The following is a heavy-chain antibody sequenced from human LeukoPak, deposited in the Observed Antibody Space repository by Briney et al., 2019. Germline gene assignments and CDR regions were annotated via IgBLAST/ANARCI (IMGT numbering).Heavy chain of an antibody. Sequence: SETLSLTCAASGYTISSGYYWGWLRQPPGKGLEWIGSSYHSGSTYYNPSLKSRVTISVDTSKNKLSLKLSSVTAADTAVYYCARDLPSFLAGKVDYWVQGTLVTVSS. J-gene: IGHJ4*02. CDR3: ARDLPSFLAGKVDY. CDR2: SYHSGST. CDR1: GYTISSGYY. D-gene: IGHD1-14*01. V-gene: IGHV4-38-2*02.